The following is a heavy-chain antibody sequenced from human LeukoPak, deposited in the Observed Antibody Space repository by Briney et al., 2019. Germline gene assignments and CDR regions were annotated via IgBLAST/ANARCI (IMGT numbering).Heavy chain of an antibody. CDR3: AKGGVEYSSSSHYFDY. CDR1: GFSFNSYT. V-gene: IGHV3-30-3*01. Sequence: PGGSLRLSCAASGFSFNSYTMHWVRQARGKGVEWVAVISNDGSKIFYADSVKGRFTISRDNSKDTLYLQMNSLRAEDTAVYYCAKGGVEYSSSSHYFDYWGQGTLVTVSS. D-gene: IGHD6-6*01. CDR2: ISNDGSKI. J-gene: IGHJ4*02.